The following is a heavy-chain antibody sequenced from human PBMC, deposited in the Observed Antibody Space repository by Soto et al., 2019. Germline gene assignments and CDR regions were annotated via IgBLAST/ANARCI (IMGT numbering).Heavy chain of an antibody. D-gene: IGHD6-19*01. CDR3: AKDRSVAGTSKSMILGFVIGWFAP. J-gene: IGHJ5*02. CDR2: ISGSGGST. V-gene: IGHV3-23*01. Sequence: GGSLRLSCAASGFTFSSYAMSWVRQAPGKGLEWVSAISGSGGSTYYADSVKGRFTISRDNSKNTLYLQMNSLRAEDTAVYYCAKDRSVAGTSKSMILGFVIGWFAPCVQGTLVTVSS. CDR1: GFTFSSYA.